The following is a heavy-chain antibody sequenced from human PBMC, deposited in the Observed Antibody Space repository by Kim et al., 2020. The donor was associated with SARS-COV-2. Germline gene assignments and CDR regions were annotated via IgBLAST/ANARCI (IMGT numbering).Heavy chain of an antibody. CDR1: GGSMSSSSNY. CDR2: VYYSGST. Sequence: SETLSLTCTVSGGSMSSSSNYWGWIRQPPGNGLEWIGSVYYSGSTYYNSSLKSRATISVDTSKNQFSLKLSSVTATDTAVYYCASEHSGSYYHFDYWGQG. D-gene: IGHD1-26*01. V-gene: IGHV4-39*01. CDR3: ASEHSGSYYHFDY. J-gene: IGHJ4*02.